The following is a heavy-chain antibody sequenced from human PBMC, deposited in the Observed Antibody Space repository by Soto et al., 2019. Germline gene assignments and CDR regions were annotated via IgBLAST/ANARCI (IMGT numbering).Heavy chain of an antibody. CDR2: TYYRSKWYN. J-gene: IGHJ5*02. Sequence: SQTLSLTCAISWDRVSSNSAAWNWIRPSPSRGLEWLGRTYYRSKWYNDYAVSVKSRITINPDTSKNQFSLHLNSVTPEDTAVYYCAREEILVAYNWFDPWGQGTLVTVSS. D-gene: IGHD1-26*01. CDR1: WDRVSSNSAA. CDR3: AREEILVAYNWFDP. V-gene: IGHV6-1*01.